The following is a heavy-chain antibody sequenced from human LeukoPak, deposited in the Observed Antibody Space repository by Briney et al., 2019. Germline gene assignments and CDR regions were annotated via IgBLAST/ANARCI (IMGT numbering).Heavy chain of an antibody. D-gene: IGHD6-13*01. CDR1: GFTFSDYY. Sequence: GGSLRLSCAASGFTFSDYYMSWIRQAPGKGLEWVSYISSSGSTIYYADSVKGRFTISRDNAKNSLYLQMNSLRAEDTAVYYCARGGKYSSSWYNWFDPWGQGTLVTVSS. J-gene: IGHJ5*02. CDR2: ISSSGSTI. V-gene: IGHV3-11*01. CDR3: ARGGKYSSSWYNWFDP.